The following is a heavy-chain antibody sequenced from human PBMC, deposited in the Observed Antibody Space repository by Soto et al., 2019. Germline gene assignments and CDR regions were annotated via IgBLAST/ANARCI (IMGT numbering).Heavy chain of an antibody. J-gene: IGHJ4*02. V-gene: IGHV4-39*01. CDR2: IYYSGST. CDR1: GDSISSRSYY. D-gene: IGHD2-21*02. Sequence: PSETLSLTCTVTGDSISSRSYYWGWIRQPPGKGLEWIGSIYYSGSTYNNPSLRSRVSTSIDTSKDQFSLKLKSVTAADTALYFCARQRTSVVTQAYFDVWGPGFLVTVSS. CDR3: ARQRTSVVTQAYFDV.